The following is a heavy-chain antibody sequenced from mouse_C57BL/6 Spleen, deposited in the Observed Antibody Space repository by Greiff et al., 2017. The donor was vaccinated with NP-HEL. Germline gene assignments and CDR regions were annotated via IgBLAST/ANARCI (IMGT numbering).Heavy chain of an antibody. CDR2: INPSTGGT. Sequence: EVQLQQSGPELVKPGASVKISCKASGYSFTGYYMNWVKQSPEKSLEWIGEINPSTGGTTYNQKFKAKATLTVDKSSSTAYMQLKSLTSEDSAVYYCARSSLTGFDYWGQGTTLTVSS. D-gene: IGHD4-1*01. J-gene: IGHJ2*01. CDR1: GYSFTGYY. V-gene: IGHV1-42*01. CDR3: ARSSLTGFDY.